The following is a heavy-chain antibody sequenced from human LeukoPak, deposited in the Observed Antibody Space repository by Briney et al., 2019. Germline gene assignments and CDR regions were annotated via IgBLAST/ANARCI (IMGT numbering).Heavy chain of an antibody. V-gene: IGHV3-48*03. D-gene: IGHD2-2*01. J-gene: IGHJ4*02. Sequence: PGGSLRLSCAASGFTFSSYEMNWVRQAPGKGREGVSYISSSGSTIYYADSVKGRFTISRDNAKNSLYLQMNSLRAEDTAVYYCARVGWGKYQLPNYFDYWGQGTLVTVSS. CDR1: GFTFSSYE. CDR2: ISSSGSTI. CDR3: ARVGWGKYQLPNYFDY.